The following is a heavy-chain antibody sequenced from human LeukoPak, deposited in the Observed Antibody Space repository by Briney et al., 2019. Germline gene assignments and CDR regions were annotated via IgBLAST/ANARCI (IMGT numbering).Heavy chain of an antibody. Sequence: GGSLRLSCAASGFTLSSYAMSWVRQGPGTGLEWVSTIGDGGGRTFYVDSVKGRFTISRDNSKNTLYLQMSSLRAEDTAIYYCAKRNYASGTYYSSDYWGQGTLVTVSS. CDR3: AKRNYASGTYYSSDY. CDR1: GFTLSSYA. D-gene: IGHD3-10*01. J-gene: IGHJ4*02. CDR2: IGDGGGRT. V-gene: IGHV3-23*01.